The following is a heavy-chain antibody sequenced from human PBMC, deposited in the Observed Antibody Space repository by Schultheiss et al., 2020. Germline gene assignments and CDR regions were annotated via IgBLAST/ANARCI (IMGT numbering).Heavy chain of an antibody. D-gene: IGHD3-10*01. Sequence: GGSLRLSCAASGFTFSSYGMHWVRQAPGKGLEWVAVISYDGSNKYYADSVKGRFTISRDNSKNTLYLQMNSLRAEDTAVYYCAKDLKGRSRGAFGIWGQGTMVTVSS. V-gene: IGHV3-30*18. CDR2: ISYDGSNK. CDR1: GFTFSSYG. J-gene: IGHJ3*02. CDR3: AKDLKGRSRGAFGI.